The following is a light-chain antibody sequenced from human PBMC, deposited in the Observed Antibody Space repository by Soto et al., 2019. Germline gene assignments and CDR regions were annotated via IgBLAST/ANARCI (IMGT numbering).Light chain of an antibody. CDR2: DVN. CDR1: SREICSYDY. Sequence: VLTQPASVSGAPGQSITFSCTGNSREICSYDYVSWHQQHPGKAPKLIIYDVNNRPSGVPSRFSGSKSGNTASLTISWLQTEDEADYYCCAYSTSGTHVFGTGTKVTVL. V-gene: IGLV2-14*03. J-gene: IGLJ1*01. CDR3: CAYSTSGTHV.